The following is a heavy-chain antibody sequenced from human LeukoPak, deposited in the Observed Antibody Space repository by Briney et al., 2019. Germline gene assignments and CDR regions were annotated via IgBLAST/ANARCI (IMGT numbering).Heavy chain of an antibody. CDR2: IYYSGST. D-gene: IGHD1-26*01. V-gene: IGHV4-59*01. CDR3: ARDGGSYHD. CDR1: GGSISSYY. Sequence: SETLSLTCTVSGGSISSYYWSWIRQPPGKGLEWIGYIYYSGSTNYNPSLKSRVTISVDTSKNQFSLKLSSVTAADTAVYHCARDGGSYHDWGQGTLVTVSS. J-gene: IGHJ4*02.